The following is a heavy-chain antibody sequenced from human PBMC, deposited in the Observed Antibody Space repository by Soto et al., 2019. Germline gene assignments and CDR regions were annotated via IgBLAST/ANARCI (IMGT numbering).Heavy chain of an antibody. CDR2: IYYSGST. V-gene: IGHV4-39*01. CDR3: ARRYSGSYYVAFDI. CDR1: GGSISSSSYY. D-gene: IGHD1-26*01. Sequence: TLSLTCTVSGGSISSSSYYWGWIRQPPGKGLEWIGSIYYSGSTYYNPSLKSRVTISVDTSKNQFSLKLSSVTAADTAVYYCARRYSGSYYVAFDIWGQGTMVTVSS. J-gene: IGHJ3*02.